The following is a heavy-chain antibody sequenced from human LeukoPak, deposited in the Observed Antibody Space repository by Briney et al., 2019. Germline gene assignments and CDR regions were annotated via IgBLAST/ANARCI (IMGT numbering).Heavy chain of an antibody. CDR2: IFYSGSA. Sequence: SGPTLVNPTRALTLTCTFSGFSLSTSGMCVSWIRQPPGKGLEWIGHIFYSGSANYNPSLKSRVTVSVDTSKNQLSLKLTSVTAADTAVYYCARDGGYPLGAFDIWGQGTMVTVSS. V-gene: IGHV4-61*08. CDR3: ARDGGYPLGAFDI. CDR1: GFSLSTSGMC. D-gene: IGHD2-15*01. J-gene: IGHJ3*02.